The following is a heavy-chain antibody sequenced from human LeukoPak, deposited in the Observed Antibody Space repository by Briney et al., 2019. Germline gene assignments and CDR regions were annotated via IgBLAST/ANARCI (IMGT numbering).Heavy chain of an antibody. D-gene: IGHD5-12*01. Sequence: ASVKVSCKASGGTFKNYAISWVRQAPGQGLEWMGGIIPIFGTANYAQKFQGRVTITADESTSTAYMELSSLRSEDTAVYYCAGYSGYESYFDYWGQGTLVTVSS. V-gene: IGHV1-69*13. CDR2: IIPIFGTA. J-gene: IGHJ4*02. CDR1: GGTFKNYA. CDR3: AGYSGYESYFDY.